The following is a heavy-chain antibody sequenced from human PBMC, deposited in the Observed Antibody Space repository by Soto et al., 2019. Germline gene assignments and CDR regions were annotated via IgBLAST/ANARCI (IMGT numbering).Heavy chain of an antibody. CDR1: GFTFSSYS. CDR2: ISSSSSTI. J-gene: IGHJ4*02. Sequence: PGGSLRLSCAASGFTFSSYSMNWVRQAPGKGLEWVSYISSSSSTIYYADSVKGRFTISRDNAKNSLYLQMNSLRAEDTAVYYCARDGIMITFGGVIDTFDYWGQGTLVTVSS. D-gene: IGHD3-16*02. CDR3: ARDGIMITFGGVIDTFDY. V-gene: IGHV3-48*01.